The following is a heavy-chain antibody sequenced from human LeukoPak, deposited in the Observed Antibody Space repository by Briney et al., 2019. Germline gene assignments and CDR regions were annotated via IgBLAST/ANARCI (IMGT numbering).Heavy chain of an antibody. CDR2: LRGNGDT. V-gene: IGHV3-23*01. CDR3: AKASWVSTADAVL. D-gene: IGHD3-16*01. J-gene: IGHJ4*02. CDR1: GFIFSSYA. Sequence: GGSLTLSCAASGFIFSSYAMGWVREAPARGLEWVSSLRGNGDTFYADSVKGRFTLSRDESRNTVYLHLNELRVEDTAVYYCAKASWVSTADAVLWGQGTVVTVSS.